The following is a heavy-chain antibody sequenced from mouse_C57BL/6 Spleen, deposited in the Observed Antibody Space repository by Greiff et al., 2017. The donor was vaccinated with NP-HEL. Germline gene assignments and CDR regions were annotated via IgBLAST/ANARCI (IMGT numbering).Heavy chain of an antibody. CDR2: IRNKANGYTT. Sequence: EVKLMESGGGLVQPGGSLSLSCAASGFTFADYYMSWVRQPPGKALEWLGFIRNKANGYTTEYSASVKGRFTISRDNSQSILYLQMNALRAEDSATYYCARDGNYFDVWGTGTTVTVSS. D-gene: IGHD2-1*01. CDR3: ARDGNYFDV. CDR1: GFTFADYY. J-gene: IGHJ1*03. V-gene: IGHV7-3*01.